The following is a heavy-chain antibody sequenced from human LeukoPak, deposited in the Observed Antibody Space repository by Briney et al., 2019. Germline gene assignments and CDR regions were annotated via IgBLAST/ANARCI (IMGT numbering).Heavy chain of an antibody. Sequence: SETLSLTCTVSGGSISSYYRSWIRQPPGKGLEWIGYIYYSGSTNYNPSLKSRVTISVDTSKNQFSLKLSSVTAADTAVYYCARRTYYYDSSGYYEAAFDIWGQGTMVTVSS. J-gene: IGHJ3*02. CDR1: GGSISSYY. D-gene: IGHD3-22*01. V-gene: IGHV4-59*08. CDR3: ARRTYYYDSSGYYEAAFDI. CDR2: IYYSGST.